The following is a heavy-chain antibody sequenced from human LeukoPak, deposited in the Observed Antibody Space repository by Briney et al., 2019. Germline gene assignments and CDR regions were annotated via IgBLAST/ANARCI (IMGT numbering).Heavy chain of an antibody. D-gene: IGHD3-3*01. CDR1: GFTFSIYG. Sequence: PGGSLRLSCAASGFTFSIYGMNWVRQAPGKGLEWVSSISSSSSYIYYADSVKGRFTISRDNAKNSLYLQMNSLRAEDTAVYYCARDGKYDFWSGYYTHWGQGTLVTVSS. CDR3: ARDGKYDFWSGYYTH. CDR2: ISSSSSYI. V-gene: IGHV3-21*01. J-gene: IGHJ4*02.